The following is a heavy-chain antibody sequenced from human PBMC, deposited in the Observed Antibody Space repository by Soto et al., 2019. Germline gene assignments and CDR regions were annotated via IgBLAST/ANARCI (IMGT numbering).Heavy chain of an antibody. J-gene: IGHJ4*02. D-gene: IGHD4-4*01. CDR3: ARAPTYSNYFDY. V-gene: IGHV4-31*03. CDR2: IYYSGST. CDR1: GGSISSGGYY. Sequence: SETLSLTCTVSGGSISSGGYYCSWIRQHPGKGLEWIGYIYYSGSTYYNPSLKSRVAISVDTSKNQFSLKLSSVTAADTAVYYCARAPTYSNYFDYWGQGTLVTVSS.